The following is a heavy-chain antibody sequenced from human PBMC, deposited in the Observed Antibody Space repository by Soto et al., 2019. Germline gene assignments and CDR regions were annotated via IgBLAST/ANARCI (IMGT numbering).Heavy chain of an antibody. CDR1: GGTFSSYA. Sequence: QVQLVQSGAEVKKPGSSVKVSCKASGGTFSSYAISWVRQAPGQGLEWMGGIIPIFGTANYAQKLQRRVTITADESTSTAYMELSSLRSEDTAVYYCARVGLGYCSSTSCYPVFDYWGQGTLVTVSS. J-gene: IGHJ4*02. V-gene: IGHV1-69*01. CDR2: IIPIFGTA. D-gene: IGHD2-2*01. CDR3: ARVGLGYCSSTSCYPVFDY.